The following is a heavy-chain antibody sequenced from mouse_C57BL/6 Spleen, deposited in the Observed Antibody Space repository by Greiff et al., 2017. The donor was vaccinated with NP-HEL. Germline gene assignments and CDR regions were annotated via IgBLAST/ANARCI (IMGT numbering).Heavy chain of an antibody. J-gene: IGHJ3*01. CDR3: ARVNDYDGFAY. CDR1: GYTFTSYG. V-gene: IGHV1-81*01. CDR2: IYPRSGNT. D-gene: IGHD2-4*01. Sequence: QVQLKESGAELARPGASVKLSCKASGYTFTSYGISWVKQRTGQGLEWIGEIYPRSGNTYYNEKFKGKATLTADKSSSTAYMELRSLTSEDSAVYFCARVNDYDGFAYWGQGTLVTVSA.